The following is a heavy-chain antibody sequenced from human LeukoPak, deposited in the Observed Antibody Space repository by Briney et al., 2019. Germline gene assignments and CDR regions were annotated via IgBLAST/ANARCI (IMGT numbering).Heavy chain of an antibody. D-gene: IGHD3-16*01. CDR2: IYHSGSS. CDR1: GGSISSGGYY. V-gene: IGHV4-30-2*01. Sequence: SQTLSLTCTVSGGSISSGGYYWSWIRQPPGKGLEWIGYIYHSGSSIYNPSLRSRVTMSVDKSKDQLSLKLSSVTAADTAVYYCARGIGAADFWGQGILVTVSS. CDR3: ARGIGAADF. J-gene: IGHJ4*02.